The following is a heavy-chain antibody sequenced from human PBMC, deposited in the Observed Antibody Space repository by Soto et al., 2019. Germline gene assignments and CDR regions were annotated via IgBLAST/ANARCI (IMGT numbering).Heavy chain of an antibody. CDR1: GYSFTSYG. J-gene: IGHJ4*02. V-gene: IGHV1-18*01. CDR3: AMGLAVALIDY. D-gene: IGHD6-19*01. CDR2: ISAYNGNT. Sequence: QVQLVQSGAEVKKPGASVKVSCKASGYSFTSYGISWVRQAPGQGLEWMGWISAYNGNTKYAQKLQGRVTRTTGTSTITAYMELRSLRSDDSAGYYCAMGLAVALIDYWGQGTLVTVSS.